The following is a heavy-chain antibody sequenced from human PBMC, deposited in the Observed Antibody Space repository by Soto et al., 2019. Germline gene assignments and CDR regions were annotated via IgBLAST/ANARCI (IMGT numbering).Heavy chain of an antibody. D-gene: IGHD2-21*01. V-gene: IGHV3-30-3*01. J-gene: IGHJ4*02. CDR2: ISYDGSNK. CDR1: GFTFSSYA. Sequence: VQLVESGGGVVQPGRSLRLSCAASGFTFSSYAMHWVRQAPGKGLEWVAVISYDGSNKYYADSVKGRFTISRDNSKNTLYLQMNSLRAEDTAVYYCARAIAMTLDYWGQGTLVTVSS. CDR3: ARAIAMTLDY.